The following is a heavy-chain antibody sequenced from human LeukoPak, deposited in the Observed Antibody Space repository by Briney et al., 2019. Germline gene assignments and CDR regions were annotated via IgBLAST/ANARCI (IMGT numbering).Heavy chain of an antibody. Sequence: GGSLIISCAASGFTFSGYWMHWVRQAQGKGLVWVSRIKSDGSYTTYADSVKGRFTISRDNAKNTLYLQMNSLRAEDTAVYYCARDVRGGYHDYWGQGTLVTVSS. J-gene: IGHJ4*02. V-gene: IGHV3-74*01. CDR2: IKSDGSYT. D-gene: IGHD5-18*01. CDR3: ARDVRGGYHDY. CDR1: GFTFSGYW.